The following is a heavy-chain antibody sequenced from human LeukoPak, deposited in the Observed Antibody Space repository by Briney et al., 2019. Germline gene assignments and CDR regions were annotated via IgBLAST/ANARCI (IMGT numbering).Heavy chain of an antibody. J-gene: IGHJ5*02. Sequence: GGSLRLSCAASGFTFSSYSMNWVRQAPGKGLEWVSYISISTSTIYYGDSVKGRFTISSDNSKNTLYLQMNSLRAEDTAVYYCARARRSGGITLLRGVKDRGWFDPWGQGTLVTVSS. CDR1: GFTFSSYS. CDR2: ISISTSTI. V-gene: IGHV3-48*01. D-gene: IGHD3-10*01. CDR3: ARARRSGGITLLRGVKDRGWFDP.